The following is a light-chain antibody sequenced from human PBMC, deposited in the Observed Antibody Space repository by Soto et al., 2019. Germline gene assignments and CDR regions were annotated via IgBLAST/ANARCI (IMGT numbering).Light chain of an antibody. CDR2: RAS. Sequence: VVMTQSPDTLAVSPGETVTLSCRASQSLSDNLAWYQQKTGQPPRLLIFRASTRASGIPARFSGGGSGTEFTLTISRLQSEDSATYYCQQSYSNPITFGQGTRLAIK. V-gene: IGKV3-15*01. CDR3: QQSYSNPIT. CDR1: QSLSDN. J-gene: IGKJ5*01.